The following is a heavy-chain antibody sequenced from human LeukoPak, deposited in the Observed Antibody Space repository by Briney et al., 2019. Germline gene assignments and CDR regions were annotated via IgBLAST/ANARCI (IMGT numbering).Heavy chain of an antibody. J-gene: IGHJ3*02. D-gene: IGHD2-2*01. CDR1: GFTVSSNY. CDR2: IYSGGST. CDR3: AGHRSSTSCPRGDDAFDI. Sequence: GGSLRLSCAASGFTVSSNYMSWVRQAPGKGLEWVSVIYSGGSTYYADSVKGRFTISRDNSKNTLYLQMNSLRAEDTAVYYCAGHRSSTSCPRGDDAFDIWGQGTMVTVSS. V-gene: IGHV3-53*01.